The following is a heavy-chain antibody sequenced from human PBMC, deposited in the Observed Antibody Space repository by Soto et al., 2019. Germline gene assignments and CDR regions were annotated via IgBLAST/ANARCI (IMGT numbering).Heavy chain of an antibody. CDR1: GGTFSSYA. Sequence: QVQLVQSGAEVKKPGSSVKVSCKASGGTFSSYAISWVRQAPGQGLEWMGGIIPIFGTANYAQKCQGRVTITADDATSTAYMELSSLRSEHTAVYYCARDQDVSTYHGMDVWGQGTTVTVSS. CDR2: IIPIFGTA. J-gene: IGHJ6*02. CDR3: ARDQDVSTYHGMDV. V-gene: IGHV1-69*12. D-gene: IGHD3-22*01.